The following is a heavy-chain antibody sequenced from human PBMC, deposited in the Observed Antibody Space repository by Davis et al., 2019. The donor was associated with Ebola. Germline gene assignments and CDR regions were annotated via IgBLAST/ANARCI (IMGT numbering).Heavy chain of an antibody. CDR2: ISYDGSNK. CDR1: GFTFSDYG. CDR3: AKEGGIGEWLLYYGMDV. Sequence: PGGSLRLSCAASGFTFSDYGMHWVRQAPGKGLEWVAVISYDGSNKYFADSVQGRLTISRDNSKNTLYLQMNSLRAEDTAVYYCAKEGGIGEWLLYYGMDVWGKGTTVTVSS. D-gene: IGHD3-3*01. J-gene: IGHJ6*04. V-gene: IGHV3-30*18.